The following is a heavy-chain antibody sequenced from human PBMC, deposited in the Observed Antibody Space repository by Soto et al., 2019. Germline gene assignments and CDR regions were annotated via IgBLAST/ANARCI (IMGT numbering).Heavy chain of an antibody. CDR2: IYYSGRN. Sequence: QVQLQESGPGRVKSSQTLSLTCTVSGGSTSSGGYYWSCIRPHTGKGLEWMGYIYYSGRNYYNPCRQSRVTISVDTSKYQFSLTLSSVTAADTAVYSGATRSSCWCLNYGGQGTLVTVSS. D-gene: IGHD6-13*01. V-gene: IGHV4-31*03. CDR1: GGSTSSGGYY. CDR3: ATRSSCWCLNY. J-gene: IGHJ4*02.